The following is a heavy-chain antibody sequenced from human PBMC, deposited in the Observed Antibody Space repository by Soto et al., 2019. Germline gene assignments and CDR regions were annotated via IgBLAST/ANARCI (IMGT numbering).Heavy chain of an antibody. Sequence: QVPLVESGGGVVQPGRSLRLSCAASGFTFSSYGMHWVRQAPGKGLEWVAVIWYDGSNKYYADSVKGRFTISRDNSKNTLYLQMNSLRAEDTAVYYCARDGLRWELPSFDYWGQGTLVTVSS. D-gene: IGHD1-26*01. CDR1: GFTFSSYG. J-gene: IGHJ4*02. CDR3: ARDGLRWELPSFDY. CDR2: IWYDGSNK. V-gene: IGHV3-33*01.